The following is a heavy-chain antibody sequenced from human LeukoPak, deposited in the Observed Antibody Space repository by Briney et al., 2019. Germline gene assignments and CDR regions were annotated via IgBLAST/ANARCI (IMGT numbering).Heavy chain of an antibody. CDR3: AKDRALEIFDY. V-gene: IGHV3-23*01. Sequence: GGSLRLSRAASGFTFSSYAMNWVRQAPGKGLEWVSVISGSGGSTYYADSVKGRFTISRDNSKNTLFLQMNSLRAEDTAVYYCAKDRALEIFDYWGQGTLVTVSS. J-gene: IGHJ4*02. D-gene: IGHD1-1*01. CDR1: GFTFSSYA. CDR2: ISGSGGST.